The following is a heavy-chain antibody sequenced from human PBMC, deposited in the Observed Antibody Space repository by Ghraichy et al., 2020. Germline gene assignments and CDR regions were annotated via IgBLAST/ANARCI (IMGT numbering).Heavy chain of an antibody. CDR3: AKTSGITMVQGVIIMF. V-gene: IGHV3-23*01. D-gene: IGHD3-10*01. Sequence: GGPRLSCAASGFTFSSYAMSWVRQAPGKGLEWVSAISGSGGSTYYADSVKGRFTICRDNSKNTLYLQMNSLRAEDTAVYYCAKTSGITMVQGVIIMFWGQGTLVTVSS. CDR2: ISGSGGST. J-gene: IGHJ4*02. CDR1: GFTFSSYA.